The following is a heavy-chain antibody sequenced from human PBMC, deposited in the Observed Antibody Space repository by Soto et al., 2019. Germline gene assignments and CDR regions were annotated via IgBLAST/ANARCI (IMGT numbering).Heavy chain of an antibody. Sequence: PSETLSLTCTVSGGAISSYYWSWIRQPPGKGLEWIGYIYYSGSTNYNPSIKSRVTISVDTSKNQFSLKLSSVTAADTAVYYCAAGGGLPRYYWGQGTLVTVSS. CDR3: AAGGGLPRYY. CDR2: IYYSGST. CDR1: GGAISSYY. D-gene: IGHD5-12*01. V-gene: IGHV4-59*01. J-gene: IGHJ4*02.